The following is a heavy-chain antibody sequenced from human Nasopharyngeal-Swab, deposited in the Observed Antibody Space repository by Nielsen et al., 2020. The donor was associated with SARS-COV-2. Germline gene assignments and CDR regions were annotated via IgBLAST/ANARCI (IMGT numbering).Heavy chain of an antibody. Sequence: GESLKISCAASGFTFSDSAIHWVRQASGKGLEWVGRIRNKGNNYATAYAASVKGRFTIFRDDPTNTAFLQMNSLKTEDTAVYYCTRCGGGCYSGRDYWGQGTLVTVSP. CDR3: TRCGGGCYSGRDY. V-gene: IGHV3-73*01. CDR2: IRNKGNNYAT. D-gene: IGHD2-15*01. CDR1: GFTFSDSA. J-gene: IGHJ4*02.